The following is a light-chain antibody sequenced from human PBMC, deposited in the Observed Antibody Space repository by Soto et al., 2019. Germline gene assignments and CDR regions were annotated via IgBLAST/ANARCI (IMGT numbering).Light chain of an antibody. Sequence: THITQSPSSLSGSVGDRVTITCRASQSISNYLSWYQQKPGKAPRLLIYAASSLQSGVPSRFSGSGSGTNFTLTISSLQPEDFATYYCQQSYSTLRTFGQGTKVDIK. J-gene: IGKJ1*01. CDR2: AAS. V-gene: IGKV1-39*01. CDR1: QSISNY. CDR3: QQSYSTLRT.